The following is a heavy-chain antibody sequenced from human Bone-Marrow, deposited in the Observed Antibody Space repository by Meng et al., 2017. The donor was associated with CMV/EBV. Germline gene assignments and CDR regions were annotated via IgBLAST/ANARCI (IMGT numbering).Heavy chain of an antibody. D-gene: IGHD3-3*01. CDR1: GGSISGSYY. V-gene: IGHV4-39*07. J-gene: IGHJ5*02. CDR2: MYTSGTA. CDR3: ASTAGGYYDFWCGWFDP. Sequence: SETLSLTCTVSGGSISGSYYWGWIRQAPGKGLEWIGNMYTSGTAFYNPSLKGRVTIDIDMSQEQFSLRLTSVTAADTAVYYCASTAGGYYDFWCGWFDPWGQGTLVTVSS.